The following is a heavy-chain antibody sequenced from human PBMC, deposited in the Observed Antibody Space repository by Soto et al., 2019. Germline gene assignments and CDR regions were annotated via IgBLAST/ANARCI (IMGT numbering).Heavy chain of an antibody. CDR1: GGSFSGYS. Sequence: QVQLQQWGAGLLKPSETLSLTCAVYGGSFSGYSWTWIRQPPGTGLEWIGEINHSGSTNYNPSLKNRVTISVDTSKNQFSLKLTSVTSTDTALYHCASVKITGLFDYWGQGTLVTVSS. D-gene: IGHD2-8*02. CDR2: INHSGST. V-gene: IGHV4-34*01. J-gene: IGHJ4*02. CDR3: ASVKITGLFDY.